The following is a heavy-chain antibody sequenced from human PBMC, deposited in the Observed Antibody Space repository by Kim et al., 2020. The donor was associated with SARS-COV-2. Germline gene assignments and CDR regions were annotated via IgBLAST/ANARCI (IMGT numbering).Heavy chain of an antibody. CDR2: IYYSGGT. J-gene: IGHJ3*02. V-gene: IGHV4-59*13. Sequence: SETLSLTCTVSGGSISSYYCSWIRQPPGKGLEWIGYIYYSGGTNYNPSLKSRVTISVDTSKNQFSLKLSSVTAADTAVYYCARQYCSGFNCFDAFDIWGLGTMVTVSS. CDR3: ARQYCSGFNCFDAFDI. D-gene: IGHD2-15*01. CDR1: GGSISSYY.